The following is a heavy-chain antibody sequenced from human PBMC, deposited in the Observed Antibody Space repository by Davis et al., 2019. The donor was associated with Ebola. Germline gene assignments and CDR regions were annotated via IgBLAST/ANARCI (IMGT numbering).Heavy chain of an antibody. CDR2: INPDGSNT. Sequence: PGGSLRLSCSASGFTFSNSWMHWARHAPGKGLVWVSRINPDGSNTIYADSVKGRFTISRDNAKNTLYLQVHSLRAEDTGVYFCARAFAGHGSFDNWGQGTLVTVSS. CDR3: ARAFAGHGSFDN. V-gene: IGHV3-74*01. CDR1: GFTFSNSW. D-gene: IGHD3-10*01. J-gene: IGHJ4*02.